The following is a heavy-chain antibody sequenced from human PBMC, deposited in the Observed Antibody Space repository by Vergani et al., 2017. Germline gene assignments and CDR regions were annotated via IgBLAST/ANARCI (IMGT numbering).Heavy chain of an antibody. CDR2: ISGSGGST. Sequence: EVQLLESGGGLVQPGGSLRLSCAASGFTFSSYAMSWVRQAPGKGLEWVSAISGSGGSTYYADSVKGRFTISRDNSKNTLYLQMNSLRAEDTAVYYCAKDRDVSSVWLYYYYYYMDVWGKGTTVTVSS. CDR1: GFTFSSYA. J-gene: IGHJ6*03. D-gene: IGHD6-19*01. V-gene: IGHV3-23*01. CDR3: AKDRDVSSVWLYYYYYYMDV.